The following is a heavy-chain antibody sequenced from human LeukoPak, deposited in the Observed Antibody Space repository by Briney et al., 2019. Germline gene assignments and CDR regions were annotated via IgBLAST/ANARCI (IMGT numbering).Heavy chain of an antibody. D-gene: IGHD2-15*01. J-gene: IGHJ4*02. CDR3: AKDLDIVVPRAFDY. V-gene: IGHV3-23*01. CDR1: GFTFSSYA. CDR2: ISGSGGST. Sequence: GGSLRLTCAASGFTFSSYAMSWVRQAPGKGLEWVSAISGSGGSTYYADSVKGRFTISRDNSKNTLYLQMGSLRAEDTAVYYCAKDLDIVVPRAFDYWGQGTLVTVSS.